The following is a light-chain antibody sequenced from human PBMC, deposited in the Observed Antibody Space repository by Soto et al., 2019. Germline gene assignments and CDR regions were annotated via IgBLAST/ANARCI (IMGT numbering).Light chain of an antibody. J-gene: IGKJ2*01. CDR2: KAS. V-gene: IGKV1-5*03. CDR3: LQFNSYWYT. CDR1: QSVSTW. Sequence: DIQMTQSPSTLSASVGDRVTITCRASQSVSTWLAWYQQKPGKAPKLLIYKASSVESGVPSRFSGSGSGTEFTLTISSLQPDDFATYYCLQFNSYWYTFGQGTKVEIK.